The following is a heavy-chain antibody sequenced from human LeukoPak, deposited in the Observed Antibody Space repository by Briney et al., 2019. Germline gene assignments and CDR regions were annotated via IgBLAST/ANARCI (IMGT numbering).Heavy chain of an antibody. CDR1: GFTFSSYE. V-gene: IGHV3-48*03. CDR3: ASSYYDTSGYYYPLTDY. CDR2: ISSGGSTI. Sequence: GGSLRLSCAASGFTFSSYEMNWVRQAPGKGLEWVSYISSGGSTIYYADSVKGRFTISRDNAKNSLYLQMNSLRAEDTAVYYCASSYYDTSGYYYPLTDYWGQGTLVTVSS. J-gene: IGHJ4*02. D-gene: IGHD3-22*01.